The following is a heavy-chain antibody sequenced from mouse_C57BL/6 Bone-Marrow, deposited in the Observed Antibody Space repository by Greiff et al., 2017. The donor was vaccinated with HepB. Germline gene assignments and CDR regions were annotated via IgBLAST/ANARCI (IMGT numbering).Heavy chain of an antibody. CDR1: GYSFTGYY. Sequence: VQLKESGPELVKPGASVKISCKASGYSFTGYYMNWVKQSPEKSLEWIGEINPSTGGTTYNQKFKAKATLTVDKSSSTAYMQLKSLTSEDSAVYYCARSCKLYYFDYWGQGTTLTVSS. CDR2: INPSTGGT. CDR3: ARSCKLYYFDY. D-gene: IGHD3-3*01. J-gene: IGHJ2*01. V-gene: IGHV1-42*01.